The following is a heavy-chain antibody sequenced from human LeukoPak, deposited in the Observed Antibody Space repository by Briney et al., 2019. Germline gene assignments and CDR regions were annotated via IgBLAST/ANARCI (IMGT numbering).Heavy chain of an antibody. Sequence: GESLQISCKGSGYSFTSYWIGWVRQMPGKGLERMGIIYPGDSDTRYSPSFQGQVTISADKSISTAYLQWSSLKASDTAMYYCARHGPRARDTVYYWGQGTLVTVSS. D-gene: IGHD5-18*01. CDR3: ARHGPRARDTVYY. CDR1: GYSFTSYW. V-gene: IGHV5-51*01. CDR2: IYPGDSDT. J-gene: IGHJ4*02.